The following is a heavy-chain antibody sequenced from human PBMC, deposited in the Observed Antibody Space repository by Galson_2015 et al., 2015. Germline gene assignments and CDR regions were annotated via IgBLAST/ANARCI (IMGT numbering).Heavy chain of an antibody. V-gene: IGHV1-69*13. CDR2: IIPIFGTA. J-gene: IGHJ6*02. CDR1: GGTFSSYA. D-gene: IGHD3-3*01. CDR3: ARDNTTRELGVVIPNGGHYYYGMDV. Sequence: SVKVSCKASGGTFSSYAISWVRQAPGQGLEWMGGIIPIFGTANYAQKFQGRVTITADESTSTAYMELSSLRSEDTAVYYCARDNTTRELGVVIPNGGHYYYGMDVWGQGTTVTVSS.